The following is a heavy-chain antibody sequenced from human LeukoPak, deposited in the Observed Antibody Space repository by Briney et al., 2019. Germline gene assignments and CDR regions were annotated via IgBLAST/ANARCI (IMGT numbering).Heavy chain of an antibody. V-gene: IGHV3-33*01. D-gene: IGHD3-3*01. CDR2: IWYDGSNK. CDR3: ARDGGTIFYYYGMDV. J-gene: IGHJ6*02. CDR1: GFTFSSYG. Sequence: GRSLRLSCAASGFTFSSYGVHWVRRAPGKGLEWVAVIWYDGSNKYYADSVKGRFTISRDNSKNTLYLQMNSLRAEDTAVYYCARDGGTIFYYYGMDVWGQGTTVTVSS.